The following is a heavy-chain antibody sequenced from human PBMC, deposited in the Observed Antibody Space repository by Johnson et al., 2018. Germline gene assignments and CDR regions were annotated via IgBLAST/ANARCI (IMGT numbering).Heavy chain of an antibody. J-gene: IGHJ6*03. D-gene: IGHD3-3*01. V-gene: IGHV4-39*07. CDR2: IYYSGST. CDR3: AKKSLGDVWSGSYYYYYMDV. Sequence: QVQLQESGPGLVKPSETXSLTCTVSGGSISSSSYYWGWIRQPPGKGLEWIGSIYYSGSTYYNPSPKSRVTISVDTSKNQFALKLSSVTAADTAVYYCAKKSLGDVWSGSYYYYYMDVWGKGTTVTVSS. CDR1: GGSISSSSYY.